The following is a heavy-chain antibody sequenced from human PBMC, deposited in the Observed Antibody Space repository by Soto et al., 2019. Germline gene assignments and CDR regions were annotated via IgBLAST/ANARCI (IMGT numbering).Heavy chain of an antibody. CDR1: GGSISGGGYS. CDR3: AGGLAYCGGDCSFYYYGMDV. V-gene: IGHV4-30-2*01. D-gene: IGHD2-21*02. J-gene: IGHJ6*02. CDR2: IYHSGST. Sequence: PSETLPLTCAVSGGSISGGGYSWSWIRQPPGKGLEWIGYIYHSGSTYYNPSLKSRVTILVDRSKNQFSLKLSSVTAAATAVYYCAGGLAYCGGDCSFYYYGMDVWGQGTTVTVSS.